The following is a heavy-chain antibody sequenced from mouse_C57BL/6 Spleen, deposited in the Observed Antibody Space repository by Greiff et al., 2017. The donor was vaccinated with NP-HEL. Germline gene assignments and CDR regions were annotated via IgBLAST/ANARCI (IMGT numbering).Heavy chain of an antibody. Sequence: VQLQQSGTVLARPGASVKMSCKTSGYTFTSYWMHWVKQRPGQGLEWIGAIYPGNSDTSYNQKFKGKAKLTAVTSASTAYMELSSLTNEDSAVYYCTRCYDYDWYFDVWGTGTTVTVSS. D-gene: IGHD2-4*01. J-gene: IGHJ1*03. CDR3: TRCYDYDWYFDV. V-gene: IGHV1-5*01. CDR1: GYTFTSYW. CDR2: IYPGNSDT.